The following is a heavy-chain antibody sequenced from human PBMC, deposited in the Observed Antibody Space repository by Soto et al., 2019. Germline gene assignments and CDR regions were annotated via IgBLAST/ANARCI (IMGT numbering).Heavy chain of an antibody. CDR2: ISGSGGST. CDR1: GFIFSNYV. V-gene: IGHV3-23*01. CDR3: VKDRATWVASDY. D-gene: IGHD7-27*01. J-gene: IGHJ4*02. Sequence: EVQLLESGGGLVQPGGSLRLSCAASGFIFSNYVMNWVRQAPGKGLGWVSGISGSGGSTYYADSVKGRFTISRDNAKNTLYLKMNSLRAVDTALYYCVKDRATWVASDYWGQGALVTVAS.